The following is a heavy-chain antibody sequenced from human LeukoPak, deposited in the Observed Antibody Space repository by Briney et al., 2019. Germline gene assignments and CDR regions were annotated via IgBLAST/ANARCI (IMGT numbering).Heavy chain of an antibody. CDR3: AREGRDYYGSGSYVFDY. D-gene: IGHD3-10*01. CDR2: LYYSGST. J-gene: IGHJ4*02. V-gene: IGHV4-59*12. CDR1: LVSPRTYY. Sequence: PSETLSLSRTLSLVSPRTYYWSWIRQPPSHGLEGSSYLYYSGSTNYTPSPQTRVTISLETSKTQFSLKLSSVTAAETVVYYWAREGRDYYGSGSYVFDYWGQGTLVTVSS.